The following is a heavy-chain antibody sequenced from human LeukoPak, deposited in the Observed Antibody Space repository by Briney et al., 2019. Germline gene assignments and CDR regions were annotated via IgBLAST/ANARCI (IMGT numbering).Heavy chain of an antibody. V-gene: IGHV3-23*01. Sequence: GGSLRLSCAASGFTFSSYAMSWVRQAPGKGLEWVSAISGSGGSTYYADSVKGRFTISRDSSKNTLYLQMNSLRAEDTAVYYCAKWQSYDSSGYYPGYFDYWGQGTLVTVSS. CDR2: ISGSGGST. J-gene: IGHJ4*02. CDR3: AKWQSYDSSGYYPGYFDY. D-gene: IGHD3-22*01. CDR1: GFTFSSYA.